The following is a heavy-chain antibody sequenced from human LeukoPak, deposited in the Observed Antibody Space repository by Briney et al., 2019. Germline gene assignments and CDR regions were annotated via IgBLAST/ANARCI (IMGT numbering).Heavy chain of an antibody. CDR1: GGSFSGYY. V-gene: IGHV4-34*01. Sequence: SETLSLTCAVYGGSFSGYYWSWIRQPPGKGLEWIGEINHSGSTNYNPSLKSRVTISVDTSKNQFSLKLSPVTAADTAVYYCARLYSSGWYNDAFDIWGQGTMVTVSS. D-gene: IGHD6-19*01. CDR3: ARLYSSGWYNDAFDI. CDR2: INHSGST. J-gene: IGHJ3*02.